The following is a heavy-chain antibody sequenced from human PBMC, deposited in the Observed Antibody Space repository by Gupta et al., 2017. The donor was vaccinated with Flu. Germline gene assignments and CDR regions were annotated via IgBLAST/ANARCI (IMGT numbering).Heavy chain of an antibody. D-gene: IGHD6-19*01. CDR1: GFTLRSYA. J-gene: IGHJ4*02. CDR2: IGGSGGSA. V-gene: IGHV3-23*01. CDR3: AKEKDSSGWYIDH. Sequence: EVQLLESGGGLVQPGGSLRLSCAASGFTLRSYAMSWVSQAPGKGLEWVSVIGGSGGSAYYADSVKGRFTISRDNSKNTLYLQMNSLRAEDTAVYYCAKEKDSSGWYIDHWGQGTLVTVSS.